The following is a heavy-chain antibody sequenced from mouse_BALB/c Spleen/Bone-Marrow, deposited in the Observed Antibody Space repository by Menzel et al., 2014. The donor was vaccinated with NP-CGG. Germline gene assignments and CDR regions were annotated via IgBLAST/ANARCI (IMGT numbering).Heavy chain of an antibody. V-gene: IGHV5-15*02. J-gene: IGHJ1*01. Sequence: EVKLVESGGGLVQPGGSRKLSCAASGFTFSDYGMAWVRQAPGKGPEWVAFISNLAYSIYYADTVTGRFTISRENAKNTLYLEISSLRSEDSAMYYCARAGCDGYPWYFDVWGAGTTVTASS. CDR3: ARAGCDGYPWYFDV. CDR2: ISNLAYSI. D-gene: IGHD2-3*01. CDR1: GFTFSDYG.